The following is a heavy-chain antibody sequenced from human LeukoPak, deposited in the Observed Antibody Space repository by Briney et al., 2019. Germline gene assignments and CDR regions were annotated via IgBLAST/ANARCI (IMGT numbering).Heavy chain of an antibody. CDR1: GYTFSSYW. J-gene: IGHJ5*02. Sequence: GGSLRLSCAASGYTFSSYWMHWVRQGPGKGLVWVSRINEDGSSTSYAESVRGRFTISRDNAKNTLYLQMNSLRAEDAAVYYCTRDTFGARYPWGQGTLVTVSS. CDR2: INEDGSST. CDR3: TRDTFGARYP. V-gene: IGHV3-74*01. D-gene: IGHD3-10*01.